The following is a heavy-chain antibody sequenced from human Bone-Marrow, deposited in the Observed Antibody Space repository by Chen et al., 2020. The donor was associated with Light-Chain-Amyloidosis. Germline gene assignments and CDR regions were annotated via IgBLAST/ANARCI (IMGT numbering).Heavy chain of an antibody. V-gene: IGHV5-51*01. Sequence: EVLLVQSGAEVKKAGESLKISCKGSGYDFNTYWIDWVRQMPGEGLEWMGMILPGDSDTKSNPSFQGDVTISVDKSLGTAFLQWNSLRASDTATYYCSRQPPRRDGYRRAFYYGMDVWGQGTTVTVSS. J-gene: IGHJ6*02. CDR1: GYDFNTYW. D-gene: IGHD5-12*01. CDR2: ILPGDSDT. CDR3: SRQPPRRDGYRRAFYYGMDV.